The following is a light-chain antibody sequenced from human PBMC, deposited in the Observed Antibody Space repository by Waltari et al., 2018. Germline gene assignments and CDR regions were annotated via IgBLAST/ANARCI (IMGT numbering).Light chain of an antibody. CDR1: APDLGAYNS. J-gene: IGLJ3*02. CDR3: CSFTSSSTWV. Sequence: QSALTQPASVAGSPGQSIPISCTGTAPDLGAYNSFSWYQQHPGKAPKLIIFDVSSRPSGISNRFSGSKFGNTASLTISGVQPEDEADYYCCSFTSSSTWVFGGGTKLTVL. V-gene: IGLV2-14*03. CDR2: DVS.